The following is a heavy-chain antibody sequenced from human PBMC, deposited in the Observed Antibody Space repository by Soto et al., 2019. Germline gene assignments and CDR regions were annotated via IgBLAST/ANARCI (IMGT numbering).Heavy chain of an antibody. V-gene: IGHV3-13*01. CDR2: IGTAGDT. CDR3: ARERWYYDFWSGSRPRGYFDY. Sequence: GGSLRLSCAASGFTFSSYDMHWGLQATGKGLEWVSAIGTAGDTYYPGSVKGRFTISRENAKNSLYLQMNSLRAGDTAVYYCARERWYYDFWSGSRPRGYFDYWGQGTLVTVSS. J-gene: IGHJ4*02. D-gene: IGHD3-3*01. CDR1: GFTFSSYD.